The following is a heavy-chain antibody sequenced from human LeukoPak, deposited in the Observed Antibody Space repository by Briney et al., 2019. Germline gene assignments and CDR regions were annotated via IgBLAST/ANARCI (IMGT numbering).Heavy chain of an antibody. CDR2: ISASGSST. V-gene: IGHV3-23*01. CDR1: GFTYSSYA. CDR3: AKDHLPTAIRTGIDY. Sequence: GGSLRLSCAASGFTYSSYAMTWVRQAPGKGLEWVSAISASGSSTYYADSVKGRFTISRDNSKNTLYLQMNSLKAEDAAVYYCAKDHLPTAIRTGIDYWGQGTLVTVSS. D-gene: IGHD2-2*01. J-gene: IGHJ4*02.